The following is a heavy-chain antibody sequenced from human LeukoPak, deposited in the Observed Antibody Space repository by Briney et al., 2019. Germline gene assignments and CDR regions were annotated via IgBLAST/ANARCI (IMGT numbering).Heavy chain of an antibody. CDR3: ARLGAGPTYYDFWSGYSSFYFDY. CDR1: GGSTSSSNYY. J-gene: IGHJ4*02. V-gene: IGHV4-39*01. CDR2: IHYSGNT. Sequence: SETLSLTCTVSGGSTSSSNYYWGWIRQPPGKGLEWIGGIHYSGNTYYNSSLKSRVTISVDTSKNQFSLKLSSVTAADTAVYYCARLGAGPTYYDFWSGYSSFYFDYWGQGTLVTVSS. D-gene: IGHD3-3*01.